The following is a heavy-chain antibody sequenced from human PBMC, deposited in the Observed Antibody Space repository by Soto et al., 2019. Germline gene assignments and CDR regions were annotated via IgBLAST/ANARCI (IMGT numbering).Heavy chain of an antibody. D-gene: IGHD3-16*01. CDR1: GVPFNMAW. CDR2: VKSKANGGTV. Sequence: PGGSMRLSCAASGVPFNMAWMNGVRPAQGKGLEWVGRVKSKANGGTVDYGAPVKGRFTISRDDSANTVYLQMNSLNTEDTALYYCSADLPDWGAYAFDYWGQGTLVTVSS. V-gene: IGHV3-15*07. J-gene: IGHJ4*02. CDR3: SADLPDWGAYAFDY.